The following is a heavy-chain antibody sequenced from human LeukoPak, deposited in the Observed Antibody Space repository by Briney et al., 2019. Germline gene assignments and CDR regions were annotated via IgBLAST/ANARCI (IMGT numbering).Heavy chain of an antibody. D-gene: IGHD2-15*01. CDR1: GGSFSGYY. CDR3: ARQPGIGYCSGGSCYELEY. V-gene: IGHV4-34*01. J-gene: IGHJ4*02. CDR2: INHSGST. Sequence: SETLSLTCAVYGGSFSGYYWSWIRQPPGKGLEWIGEINHSGSTNYNPSLKGRVTISVDTSKNQFSLKLSSVTAADTAVYYCARQPGIGYCSGGSCYELEYWGQGTLVTVSS.